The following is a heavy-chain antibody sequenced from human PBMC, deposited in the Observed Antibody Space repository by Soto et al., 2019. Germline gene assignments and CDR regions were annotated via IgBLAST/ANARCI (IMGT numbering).Heavy chain of an antibody. CDR2: MKSETDGGTT. D-gene: IGHD3-3*01. Sequence: GGSLRLSCVASGLTFSSAWMNWVRQAPGKGLEWVGRMKSETDGGTTEYAAPAKGRFIVSRDDSKNTLYLQMNNLKTEDTGVYYCSSFFLSYDFWHLFSCCGKRTFVIVSS. V-gene: IGHV3-15*07. CDR3: SSFFLSYDFWHLFSC. J-gene: IGHJ4*02. CDR1: GLTFSSAW.